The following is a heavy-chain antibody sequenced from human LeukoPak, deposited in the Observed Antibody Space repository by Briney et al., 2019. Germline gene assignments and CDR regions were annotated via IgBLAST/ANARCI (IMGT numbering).Heavy chain of an antibody. D-gene: IGHD3-22*01. V-gene: IGHV1-2*02. CDR1: GYTFTGYY. Sequence: ASVKVSCKASGYTFTGYYMHWVRQAPGQGLEGMGWINPNSGGTNYAQKFQGRVTITRDTSISTAYMELSRLRSDDTAVYYCARDQSSYYDSSGYYYYWGQGTLVTVSS. J-gene: IGHJ4*02. CDR2: INPNSGGT. CDR3: ARDQSSYYDSSGYYYY.